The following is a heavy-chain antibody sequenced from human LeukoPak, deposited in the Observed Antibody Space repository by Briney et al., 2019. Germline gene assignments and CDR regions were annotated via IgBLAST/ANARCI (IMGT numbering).Heavy chain of an antibody. D-gene: IGHD3-10*01. CDR3: AKAAMVRGVIIPGYFDY. J-gene: IGHJ4*02. CDR1: GFTFSSYA. CDR2: ISGSGGST. Sequence: GSLRLSCAASGFTFSSYAMSWVRQAPGKGLEWVSAISGSGGSTYYADSVKGRFTISRDNSKNTLYLQMNSLRAEDTAVYYCAKAAMVRGVIIPGYFDYWGQGTLVTVSS. V-gene: IGHV3-23*01.